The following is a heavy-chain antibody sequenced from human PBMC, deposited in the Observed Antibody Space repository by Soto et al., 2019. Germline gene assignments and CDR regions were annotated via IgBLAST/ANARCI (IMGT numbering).Heavy chain of an antibody. V-gene: IGHV3-21*01. CDR1: GFTFSSYS. Sequence: EVQLVESGGGLVKPGGSLRLSCAASGFTFSSYSMNWVRQAPGKGLEWVSSISSSSSYIYYADSVNGRFTISRDNAKNSLYIQMISLRDEDTAVYYCASGYYDSSEESYWVQGTLVTVSS. CDR3: ASGYYDSSEESY. D-gene: IGHD3-22*01. CDR2: ISSSSSYI. J-gene: IGHJ4*02.